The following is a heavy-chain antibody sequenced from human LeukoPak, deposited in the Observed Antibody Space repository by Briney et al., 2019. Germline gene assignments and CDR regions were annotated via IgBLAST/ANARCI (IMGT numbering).Heavy chain of an antibody. Sequence: GGSLRLSCAASGFTLSSYAMSWVRQAPGKGLEWVSAISGSGGSTYYADSVKGRFTISRDNSKNTLYLQMNSLRAEDTAVYYCAKGGGVLLWFGESYFDFWGQGTLVTVSS. CDR3: AKGGGVLLWFGESYFDF. V-gene: IGHV3-23*01. CDR2: ISGSGGST. J-gene: IGHJ4*02. CDR1: GFTLSSYA. D-gene: IGHD3-10*01.